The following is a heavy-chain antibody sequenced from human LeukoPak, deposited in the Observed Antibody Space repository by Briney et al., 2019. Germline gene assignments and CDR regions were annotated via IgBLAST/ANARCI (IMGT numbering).Heavy chain of an antibody. CDR3: AKYFGLGSSACFDP. J-gene: IGHJ5*02. V-gene: IGHV3-7*02. CDR2: INHDGSEK. D-gene: IGHD3-10*01. CDR1: GFTFSSDW. Sequence: PGGSLRLSCAASGFTFSSDWMTWVRQAPGKGLEWVANINHDGSEKNYVESVKGRFTISRDNTKNSLFLQMNSLRAEDTAVYYCAKYFGLGSSACFDPWGQGTLVTVSS.